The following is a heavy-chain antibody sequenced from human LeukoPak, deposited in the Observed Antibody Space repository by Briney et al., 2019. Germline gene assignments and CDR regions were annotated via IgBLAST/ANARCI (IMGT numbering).Heavy chain of an antibody. CDR2: ISCHNGDT. CDR3: ARDGGTAGYSSGSDY. Sequence: GESLKISCKGSGYTFTSNGITWVRQAPGQGLEWVGWISCHNGDTRYAQNFQGRVTVTKDTSTSTVYMEVRSLRSDDTAVYFCARDGGTAGYSSGSDYWGQGTLVTVSS. CDR1: GYTFTSNG. V-gene: IGHV1-18*01. J-gene: IGHJ4*02. D-gene: IGHD5-18*01.